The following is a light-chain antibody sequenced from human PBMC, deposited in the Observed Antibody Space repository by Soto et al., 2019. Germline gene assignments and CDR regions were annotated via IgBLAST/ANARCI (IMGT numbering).Light chain of an antibody. J-gene: IGKJ5*01. CDR2: GAS. CDR1: QSVSSNY. CDR3: QQYGASPIT. V-gene: IGKV3-20*01. Sequence: EIVLTQSPGTLSLSPGERATLSCRASQSVSSNYLAWYQQKPGQAPRLLIYGASSRATGIPDRFSGSGSGTDFTLTINRLEPEDFALYHCQQYGASPITFGQGTRLEIK.